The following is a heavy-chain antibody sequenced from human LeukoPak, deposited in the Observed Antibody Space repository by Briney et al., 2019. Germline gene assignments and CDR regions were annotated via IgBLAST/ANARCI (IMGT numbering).Heavy chain of an antibody. Sequence: GGSLRLSCAASEFTFSTYWMSWVRQAPGKGLEWVSYISGGSSFIYYVDSVKGRFTISRDNAKNSLYLQMNSLRAEDTAVYYCARDLGYSSGPNYWGQGTRVTVSS. CDR1: EFTFSTYW. CDR2: ISGGSSFI. J-gene: IGHJ4*02. V-gene: IGHV3-21*01. D-gene: IGHD6-19*01. CDR3: ARDLGYSSGPNY.